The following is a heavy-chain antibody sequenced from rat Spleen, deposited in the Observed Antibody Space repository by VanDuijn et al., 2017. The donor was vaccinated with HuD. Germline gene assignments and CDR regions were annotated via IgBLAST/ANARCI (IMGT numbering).Heavy chain of an antibody. CDR2: ITTSGGSI. J-gene: IGHJ4*01. Sequence: EVQLVESGGGLVQPGRSLKLSCAASGFTLSDHYMAWVRQTPTKGLEWVATITTSGGSIYYRDSVKGRFTISRDNAKSTLYLQMDSLRSGDTATYYCTTGWVMDAWGQGASVTVSS. D-gene: IGHD1-12*02. CDR3: TTGWVMDA. V-gene: IGHV5-27*01. CDR1: GFTLSDHY.